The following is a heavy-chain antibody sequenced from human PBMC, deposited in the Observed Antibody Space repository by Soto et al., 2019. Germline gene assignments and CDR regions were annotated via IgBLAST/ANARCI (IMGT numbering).Heavy chain of an antibody. CDR3: EDGLRDTVPVSAFLLNRSSDL. D-gene: IGHD3-3*01. V-gene: IGHV3-30-3*01. CDR2: ISYDGSNK. Sequence: GKGLEWVAVISYDGSNKYYADSVKGRFTISRDNSKNTLYLQMNSLRAEDTFFFQSEDGLRDTVPVSAFLLNRSSDL. J-gene: IGHJ2*01.